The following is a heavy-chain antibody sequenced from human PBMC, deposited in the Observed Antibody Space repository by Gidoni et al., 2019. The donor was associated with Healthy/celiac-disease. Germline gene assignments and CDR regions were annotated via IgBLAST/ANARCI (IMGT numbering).Heavy chain of an antibody. V-gene: IGHV4-34*01. Sequence: QVQLQQWGAGLLKPSETLSLICAVYGGPFSGYYWSGIRQPPGKGLEGIGEINLSGSTNYNPSLKSRVTISVDTSKNQFSLKLSSVTAADAAVYYCAIRGAIWSGYADDAFDIWGQGTMVTVSS. CDR3: AIRGAIWSGYADDAFDI. D-gene: IGHD3-3*01. CDR1: GGPFSGYY. J-gene: IGHJ3*02. CDR2: INLSGST.